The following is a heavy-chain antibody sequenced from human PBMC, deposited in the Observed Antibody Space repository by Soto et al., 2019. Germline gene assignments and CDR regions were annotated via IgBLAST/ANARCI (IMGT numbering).Heavy chain of an antibody. CDR2: ISSSSTYI. J-gene: IGHJ5*02. CDR1: GFTXSSYS. Sequence: EVQLVESGGGLVKPGGSLRLSCAASGFTXSSYSMNWVRQAPGKGLXWVSSISSSSTYIYYADSVKGRFTISRDNAKNSLYLQMNSLRVEDTAVYXXXXXXXXXXAXSXXXXDSWXQGTLV. CDR3: XXXXXXXXAXSXXXXDS. V-gene: IGHV3-21*01.